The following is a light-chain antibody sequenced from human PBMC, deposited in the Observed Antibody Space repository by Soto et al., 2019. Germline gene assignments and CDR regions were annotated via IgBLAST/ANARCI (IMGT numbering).Light chain of an antibody. Sequence: DIVMTQSPDSLAVSLGERATINCKSSQRVLYSSSNKNYLAWYQQKPGQPPKLLIYWASTRESGVPDRFSGSGSGTDFTLTISSLQAEDVAVYYCQQYCSSPWTFAKGPRWKSN. V-gene: IGKV4-1*01. CDR2: WAS. CDR1: QRVLYSSSNKNY. J-gene: IGKJ1*01. CDR3: QQYCSSPWT.